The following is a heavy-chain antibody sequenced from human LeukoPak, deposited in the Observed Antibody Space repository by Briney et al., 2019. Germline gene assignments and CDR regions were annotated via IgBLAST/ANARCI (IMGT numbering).Heavy chain of an antibody. CDR3: AREVNDCSGGSCYSVPFDP. Sequence: ASVKVSCKASGYTFTSYAMNWVRQAPGQGLEWMGWINTNTGNPTYAQGFTGRFVFSLDTSVSTAYLQISSLKAEDTAVYYCAREVNDCSGGSCYSVPFDPWGQGTLVTVSS. CDR1: GYTFTSYA. CDR2: INTNTGNP. V-gene: IGHV7-4-1*02. J-gene: IGHJ5*02. D-gene: IGHD2-15*01.